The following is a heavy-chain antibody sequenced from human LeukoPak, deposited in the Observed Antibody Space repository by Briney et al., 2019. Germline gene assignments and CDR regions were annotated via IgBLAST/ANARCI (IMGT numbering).Heavy chain of an antibody. D-gene: IGHD6-19*01. Sequence: ASVKVSCKVSGYTLTELSMHWVRQAPGKGLEWMGGFDPEDGETIYAQKFQGKVTMTEDTSTDTAYMELSSLRSEDTAVYYCATSRAVAGAFDYWGQGTLVTVSS. V-gene: IGHV1-24*01. CDR1: GYTLTELS. CDR3: ATSRAVAGAFDY. J-gene: IGHJ4*02. CDR2: FDPEDGET.